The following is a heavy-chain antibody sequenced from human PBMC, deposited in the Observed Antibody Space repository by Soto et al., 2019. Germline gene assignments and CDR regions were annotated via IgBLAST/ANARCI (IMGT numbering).Heavy chain of an antibody. Sequence: QVQLVQSGAEVKKPGASVKVSCKASGYTFIHYYIHWVRQAPGQGLEWMAIINPNGGSTNYAQKFLGRVTVTSDTSTTTVSMELNRLGSDDTAVYFCARSLLQGDFWGQGTLVTVSS. J-gene: IGHJ4*02. CDR1: GYTFIHYY. D-gene: IGHD2-21*01. CDR3: ARSLLQGDF. V-gene: IGHV1-46*01. CDR2: INPNGGST.